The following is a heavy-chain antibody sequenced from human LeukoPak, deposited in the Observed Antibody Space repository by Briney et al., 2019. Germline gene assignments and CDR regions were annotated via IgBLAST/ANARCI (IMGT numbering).Heavy chain of an antibody. CDR3: AREDVGELIRMYYYYYYGMDV. D-gene: IGHD3-10*01. V-gene: IGHV3-7*01. CDR2: IKQDGSEK. CDR1: GFTFSSYW. Sequence: GGSLRLSCAASGFTFSSYWMSWVRPAPGKGLEWVANIKQDGSEKYYVDSVKGRFTISRDNAKNSLYLQMNSLRAEDTAVYYCAREDVGELIRMYYYYYYGMDVWGQGTTVTVSS. J-gene: IGHJ6*02.